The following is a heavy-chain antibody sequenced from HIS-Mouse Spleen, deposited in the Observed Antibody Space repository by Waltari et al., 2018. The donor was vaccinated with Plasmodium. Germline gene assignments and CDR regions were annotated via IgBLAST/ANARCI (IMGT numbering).Heavy chain of an antibody. D-gene: IGHD2-2*02. J-gene: IGHJ6*02. CDR3: ARDIPSTDGYYYYGMDV. CDR2: IYSGVST. CDR1: GFTVSSNY. Sequence: EVQLVESGGGLVQPGGSLRLSCAASGFTVSSNYMSWVRQAPGKGLEWVSVIYSGVSTYYADSVKGRFTISRDNSKNTLYLQMNSLRAEDTAVYYCARDIPSTDGYYYYGMDVWGQGTTVTVSS. V-gene: IGHV3-66*01.